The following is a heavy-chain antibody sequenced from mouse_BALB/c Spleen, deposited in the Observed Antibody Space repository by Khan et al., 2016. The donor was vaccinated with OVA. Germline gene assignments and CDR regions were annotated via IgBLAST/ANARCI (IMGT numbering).Heavy chain of an antibody. CDR3: ARMARK. J-gene: IGHJ2*01. CDR1: GLNIKDTY. CDR2: IDAPNGNT. V-gene: IGHV14-3*02. Sequence: VQLQQSGAELVKSGATVKLSCTASGLNIKDTYMHWLKQCPEQGFELIGWIDAPNGNTKYEPNFQGNTHRTADTASNTAYLQLSSLTSEDTTVYYCARMARKWGQGTTLTVAS.